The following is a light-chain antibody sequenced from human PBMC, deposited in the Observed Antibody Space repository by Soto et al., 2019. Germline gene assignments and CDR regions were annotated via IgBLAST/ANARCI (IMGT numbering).Light chain of an antibody. CDR1: SNDVGGYNY. Sequence: QSALTQPASVSGSPGQSITISCTGTSNDVGGYNYVSWYQQHPDKAPKLIIYEVTNRPSGVSNRFSGSKSGNTASLTISGLQAEDEADYYCTSYTTSSFYFFGTGTQLTVL. CDR3: TSYTTSSFYF. CDR2: EVT. J-gene: IGLJ1*01. V-gene: IGLV2-14*01.